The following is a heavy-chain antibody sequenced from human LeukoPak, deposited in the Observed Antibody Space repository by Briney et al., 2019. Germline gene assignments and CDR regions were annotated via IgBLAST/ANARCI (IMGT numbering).Heavy chain of an antibody. D-gene: IGHD4-17*01. Sequence: PGGFLRLSCAASGFTFSNSGMSWVRQAPGKGLEWVSAISTDAGETHYADSVKGRFTISRDNSKNTLYLQMNSLRAEDTAVYYCAKAGGASVTLDAFDIWGQGTVVTVSS. CDR3: AKAGGASVTLDAFDI. CDR2: ISTDAGET. V-gene: IGHV3-23*01. J-gene: IGHJ3*02. CDR1: GFTFSNSG.